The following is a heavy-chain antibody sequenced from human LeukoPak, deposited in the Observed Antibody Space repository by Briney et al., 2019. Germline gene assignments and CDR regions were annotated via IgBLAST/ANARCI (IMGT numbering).Heavy chain of an antibody. CDR1: GGSFSGYY. J-gene: IGHJ5*02. D-gene: IGHD6-13*01. CDR3: ARQGQQQLVINWFDP. V-gene: IGHV4-34*01. Sequence: SETLSLTCAVYGGSFSGYYWSWIRQPPGKGLEWIGEINHSGSTNYNPSLKSRVTISVDTSKNQFSLKLSSVTAADTAVYYCARQGQQQLVINWFDPWGQGTLVTVSS. CDR2: INHSGST.